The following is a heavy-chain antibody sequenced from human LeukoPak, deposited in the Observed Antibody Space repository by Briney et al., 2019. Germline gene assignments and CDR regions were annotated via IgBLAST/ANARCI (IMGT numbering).Heavy chain of an antibody. Sequence: ASVKVSCKASGGTFSSYAISWVRQAPGQGLEWMGGIIPIFGTANYAQKFQGRVTITADKSTSTAYMELSSLRSEDTAVYYCARDIAGYCSGGSCYYMDVWGKGTMVTVSS. CDR2: IIPIFGTA. D-gene: IGHD2-15*01. V-gene: IGHV1-69*06. CDR3: ARDIAGYCSGGSCYYMDV. J-gene: IGHJ6*03. CDR1: GGTFSSYA.